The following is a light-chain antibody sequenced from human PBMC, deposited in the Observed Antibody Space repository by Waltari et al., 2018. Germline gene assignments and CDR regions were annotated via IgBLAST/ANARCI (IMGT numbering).Light chain of an antibody. CDR2: EVS. V-gene: IGLV2-8*01. Sequence: QSALTQPPSASGSPGQSVTISCTGTSSDVGAYNYVSWYQQHPGKAPKLMIYEVSKRPSGVPDRFSGSKSGNTASLTVSGLQAEDEADYYCSSYVGSNNLAFGGGTRLTVL. CDR3: SSYVGSNNLA. CDR1: SSDVGAYNY. J-gene: IGLJ2*01.